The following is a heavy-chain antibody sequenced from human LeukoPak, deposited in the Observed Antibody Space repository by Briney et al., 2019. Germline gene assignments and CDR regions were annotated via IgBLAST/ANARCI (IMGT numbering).Heavy chain of an antibody. CDR3: ARGRGVAVADSSFDY. CDR2: MNPNSGNT. V-gene: IGHV1-8*01. J-gene: IGHJ4*02. D-gene: IGHD6-19*01. CDR1: GYTFTSYD. Sequence: GASVKVSCKASGYTFTSYDINWVRQATGQGLEWMGWMNPNSGNTGYAQKFQGRVTMTRNTSISTAYMELSSLRSEDTAAYYCARGRGVAVADSSFDYWGQGTLVTVSS.